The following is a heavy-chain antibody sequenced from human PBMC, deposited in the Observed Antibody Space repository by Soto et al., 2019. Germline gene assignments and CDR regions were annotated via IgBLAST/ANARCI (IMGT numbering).Heavy chain of an antibody. CDR3: ARVSGSRPMTYYFDY. CDR2: IYHSGST. D-gene: IGHD1-26*01. V-gene: IGHV4-30-2*01. Sequence: SETLSLTCAVSGGSIISGGYSFICIRQPPGKGLEWIGYIYHSGSTYYNPSLKSRVTISVDRSKNQFSLKLSSVTAADTAVYYCARVSGSRPMTYYFDYWGQGTLVTVSS. J-gene: IGHJ4*02. CDR1: GGSIISGGYS.